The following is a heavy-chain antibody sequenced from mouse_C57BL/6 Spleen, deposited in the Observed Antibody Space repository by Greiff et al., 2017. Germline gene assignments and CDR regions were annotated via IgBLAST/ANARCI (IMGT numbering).Heavy chain of an antibody. Sequence: LQESGPELVKPGASVKISCKASGYSFTDYNMNWVKQSNGQSLEWIGVINPNYGTTSYNQKFKGKARLTVDQSSSTAYMQLNSLTSEDSAVYYCARLSYYYGSNAMDYWGQRTSVTVSS. V-gene: IGHV1-39*01. CDR1: GYSFTDYN. J-gene: IGHJ4*01. D-gene: IGHD1-1*01. CDR2: INPNYGTT. CDR3: ARLSYYYGSNAMDY.